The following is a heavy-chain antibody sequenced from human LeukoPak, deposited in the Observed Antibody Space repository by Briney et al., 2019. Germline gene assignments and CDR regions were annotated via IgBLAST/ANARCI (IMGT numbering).Heavy chain of an antibody. V-gene: IGHV3-48*04. J-gene: IGHJ4*02. D-gene: IGHD3-3*01. CDR3: ARESGVLEWLVIDY. CDR2: ISSSGSTI. CDR1: GFTFSSYG. Sequence: GRSLRLSCAASGFTFSSYGMHWVRQAPGKGLEWVSYISSSGSTIYYADSVKGRFTISRDNAKNSLYLQMNSLRAEDTAVYYCARESGVLEWLVIDYWGQGTLVTVSS.